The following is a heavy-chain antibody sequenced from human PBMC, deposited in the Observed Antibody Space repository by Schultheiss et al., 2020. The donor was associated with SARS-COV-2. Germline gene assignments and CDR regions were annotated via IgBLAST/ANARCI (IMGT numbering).Heavy chain of an antibody. CDR3: ARAARVEQLFSVRGGHLDY. V-gene: IGHV4-59*01. J-gene: IGHJ4*02. D-gene: IGHD3-10*01. CDR2: IYFTGIT. Sequence: SETLSLTCSVSGSSLTGFFWTWIRQPPGKGLDPIGNIYFTGITKYSPSLKSRITISVDTSKKQFSLRLGSVTAADTAVYYCARAARVEQLFSVRGGHLDYWGRGTQVTVSS. CDR1: GSSLTGFF.